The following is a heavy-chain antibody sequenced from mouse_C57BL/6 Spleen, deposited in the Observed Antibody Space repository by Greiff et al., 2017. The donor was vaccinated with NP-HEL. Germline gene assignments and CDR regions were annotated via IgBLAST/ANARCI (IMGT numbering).Heavy chain of an antibody. V-gene: IGHV1-74*01. CDR1: GYTFTSYW. CDR2: IHPSDSDT. Sequence: QVQLQQPGAELVKPGASVKVSCKASGYTFTSYWMHWVKQRPGQGLEWIGRIHPSDSDTNYNQKFKGKATLTVDKSSRTAYMQLISLTSEDSAVYYCAIYAMVTGAYWGQGTLVTVSA. D-gene: IGHD2-2*01. CDR3: AIYAMVTGAY. J-gene: IGHJ3*01.